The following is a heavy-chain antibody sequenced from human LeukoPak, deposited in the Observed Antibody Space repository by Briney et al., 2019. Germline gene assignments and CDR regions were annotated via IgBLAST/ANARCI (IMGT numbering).Heavy chain of an antibody. V-gene: IGHV4-59*08. J-gene: IGHJ3*02. CDR3: ASRGNYGGKLWPFDI. D-gene: IGHD4-23*01. CDR2: IYYSGST. CDR1: GGSISSYY. Sequence: SETLSLTCTVSGGSISSYYWSWIRQPPGKGLEWIGYIYYSGSTNYNPSLKSRVTISINTSKNQFSLELSSVTAADTAVYYCASRGNYGGKLWPFDIWGQGTMVTVSS.